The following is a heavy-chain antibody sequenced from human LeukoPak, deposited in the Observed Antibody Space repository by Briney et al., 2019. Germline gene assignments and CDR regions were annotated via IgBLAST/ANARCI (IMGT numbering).Heavy chain of an antibody. CDR3: AVVNYFDF. CDR1: GYTFTIYG. J-gene: IGHJ4*02. V-gene: IGHV1-2*02. Sequence: VASVKVSCKTSGYTFTIYGISWVRQAPGQGLEWMGWINPNSGGTNYAQKFQGRVTMTWATSISTAYMDLSRLGSDDTAVYYCAVVNYFDFWGQGTLVTVSS. CDR2: INPNSGGT. D-gene: IGHD2-15*01.